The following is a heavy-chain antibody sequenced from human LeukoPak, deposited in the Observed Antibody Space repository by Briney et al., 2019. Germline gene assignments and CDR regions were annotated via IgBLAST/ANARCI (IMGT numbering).Heavy chain of an antibody. CDR2: IYPGDSDT. V-gene: IGHV5-51*01. J-gene: IGHJ4*02. CDR3: TRPAASGYDSPANY. CDR1: GYSFTTYW. D-gene: IGHD5-12*01. Sequence: GESLKISCKGSGYSFTTYWIGWVRQMPGKGLEWMGIIYPGDSDTRYSSSFQGQVTISADKSISTAYLQWSSLKASDTAMYYCTRPAASGYDSPANYWGQGTLVTVSS.